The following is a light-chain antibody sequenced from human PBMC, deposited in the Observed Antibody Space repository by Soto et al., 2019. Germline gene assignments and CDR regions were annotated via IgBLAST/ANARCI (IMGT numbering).Light chain of an antibody. CDR3: QQYGSSGLT. V-gene: IGKV3-20*01. J-gene: IGKJ1*01. Sequence: EIVLTQSPGTLSLSPGERATLSCRASQSVSSSYLAWYQQKPGQAPRLLIYGASSRATGIPDRFSGSGSGTDFTLTISRLEPEDCAVYYCQQYGSSGLTFDQGTKVEI. CDR1: QSVSSSY. CDR2: GAS.